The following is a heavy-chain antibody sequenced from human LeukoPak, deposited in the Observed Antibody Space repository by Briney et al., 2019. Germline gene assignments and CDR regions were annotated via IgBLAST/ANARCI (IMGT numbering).Heavy chain of an antibody. CDR2: IIPILGIA. CDR3: ARQSIVVVVAASGSWFDP. Sequence: SVKVSCKASGGTFSSYAISWARQAPGQGLEWMGRIIPILGIANYAQKFQGRVTITADKSTSTSYMELSSLRSEDTAVYYCARQSIVVVVAASGSWFDPWGQGTLVTVSS. V-gene: IGHV1-69*04. CDR1: GGTFSSYA. D-gene: IGHD2-15*01. J-gene: IGHJ5*02.